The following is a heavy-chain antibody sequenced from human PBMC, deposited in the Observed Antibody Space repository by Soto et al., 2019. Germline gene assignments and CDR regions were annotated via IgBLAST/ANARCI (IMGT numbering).Heavy chain of an antibody. Sequence: ASVKVSCKASGYTFSNFGLSWVRQAPGQGLEWMGWISGYNGNTNSAQKFQGRVTMTTDTSTSTAYMEVKSLTSDDTAVYYCARDKGYGFGGFSSSGMDVWGQGTTVTVSS. D-gene: IGHD2-15*01. CDR1: GYTFSNFG. J-gene: IGHJ6*02. CDR3: ARDKGYGFGGFSSSGMDV. V-gene: IGHV1-18*01. CDR2: ISGYNGNT.